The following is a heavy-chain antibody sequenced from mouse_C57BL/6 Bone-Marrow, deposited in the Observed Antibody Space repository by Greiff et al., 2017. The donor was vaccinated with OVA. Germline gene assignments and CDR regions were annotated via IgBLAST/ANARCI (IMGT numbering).Heavy chain of an antibody. CDR2: IWRGGST. V-gene: IGHV2-5*01. D-gene: IGHD2-4*01. CDR1: GFSLTSYG. Sequence: QVQLQQSGPGLVQPSQSLSITCTVSGFSLTSYGVHWVRQSPGKGLEWLGVIWRGGSTDYNAAFMSRLSITKDNSKSQVFFKMNSLQADDTAIYYCAKKIHYDYDFYAMDYWGQGTSVTVSS. CDR3: AKKIHYDYDFYAMDY. J-gene: IGHJ4*01.